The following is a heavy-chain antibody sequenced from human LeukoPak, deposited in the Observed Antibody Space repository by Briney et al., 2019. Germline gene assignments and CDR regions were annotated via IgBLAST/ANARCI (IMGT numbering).Heavy chain of an antibody. D-gene: IGHD3-22*01. J-gene: IGHJ4*02. CDR3: AKGLLMDYYDSIWPYQPDY. V-gene: IGHV3-23*01. CDR2: ISGSGGST. Sequence: PGGSLRLSCAASGFTFSSYAMSWVRQAPGKGLEWVSAISGSGGSTYYADSVKGRFTISRDNSKNTLYLQMNSLRAEDTAVYYCAKGLLMDYYDSIWPYQPDYWGQGTLVTVSS. CDR1: GFTFSSYA.